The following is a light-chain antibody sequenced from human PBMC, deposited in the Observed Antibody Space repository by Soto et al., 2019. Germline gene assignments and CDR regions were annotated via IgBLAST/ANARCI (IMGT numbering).Light chain of an antibody. J-gene: IGKJ1*01. CDR1: QDIRGR. CDR3: LQVYSLPRT. Sequence: DIQMTPSPSSLSASVGDRITIICLASQDIRGRLAWFQQKPGKAPKYLIQDASILQSGVPSRFSGSGSGTEFILTINNLQPEDFASYFCLQVYSLPRTFGLGTKVDIK. CDR2: DAS. V-gene: IGKV1-12*01.